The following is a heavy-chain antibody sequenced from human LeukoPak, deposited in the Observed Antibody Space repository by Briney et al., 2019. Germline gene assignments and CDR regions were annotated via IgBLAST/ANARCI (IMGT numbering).Heavy chain of an antibody. CDR1: GFTFGDYA. CDR2: IRSKAYGGTT. V-gene: IGHV3-49*03. Sequence: GGSLRLSCTASGFTFGDYAMSWFRQAPGKWLEWVGFIRSKAYGGTTEYAASVKGRFTISRDDSKSIAYLQMNSLKTEDTAVYYCTRELLEYSSSPHAFDIWGRGTMVTVSS. CDR3: TRELLEYSSSPHAFDI. D-gene: IGHD6-6*01. J-gene: IGHJ3*02.